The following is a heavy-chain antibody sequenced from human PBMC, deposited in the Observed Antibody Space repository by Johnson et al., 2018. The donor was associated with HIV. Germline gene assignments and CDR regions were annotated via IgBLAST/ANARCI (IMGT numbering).Heavy chain of an antibody. CDR3: TTGFAAFDI. J-gene: IGHJ3*02. Sequence: VQLVESGGGLVKPGGSLRLSCVASGFTFSNAWMSWVRQAPGKGVEWVGRFKSKPAGGTTDYAAPVKGRFTISRDDSKNPLYLQINSLKTEDTAVYYFTTGFAAFDIWGQGTMVTVSS. CDR2: FKSKPAGGTT. CDR1: GFTFSNAW. V-gene: IGHV3-15*01.